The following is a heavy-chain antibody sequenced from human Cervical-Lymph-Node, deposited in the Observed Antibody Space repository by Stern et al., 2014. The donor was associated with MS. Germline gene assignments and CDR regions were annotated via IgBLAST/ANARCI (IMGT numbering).Heavy chain of an antibody. CDR1: GFTVSSYY. Sequence: VQLVESGGGLIQPGGSLRLSCAASGFTVSSYYLSWVRHAPRKGLQRVSVLYSSGNTYYVDSVKGRFTISRDNSENTLYLQMNSLRAEDTAVYYCARIEFWSASRTVDYWGQGTLVTVSS. CDR2: LYSSGNT. V-gene: IGHV3-53*01. CDR3: ARIEFWSASRTVDY. D-gene: IGHD3-3*01. J-gene: IGHJ4*02.